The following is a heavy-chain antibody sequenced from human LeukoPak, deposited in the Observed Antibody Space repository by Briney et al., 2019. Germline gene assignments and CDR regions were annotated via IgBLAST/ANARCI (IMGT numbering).Heavy chain of an antibody. CDR1: GYTFTNYG. CDR3: ARDASGWDAFDI. V-gene: IGHV1-18*01. J-gene: IGHJ3*02. CDR2: ISGYNGNT. D-gene: IGHD3-10*01. Sequence: ASVKVSCKVSGYTFTNYGISWVRQAPGQGLEWMGWISGYNGNTNYAQKLQGRLSMTIDTSTSTVYMELRSLKSDDTAVYYCARDASGWDAFDIWGQGTMVTVSS.